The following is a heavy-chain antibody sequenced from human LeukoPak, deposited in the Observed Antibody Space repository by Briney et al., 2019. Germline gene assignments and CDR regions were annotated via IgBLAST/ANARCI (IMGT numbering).Heavy chain of an antibody. V-gene: IGHV3-74*01. Sequence: GGSLRLSCAASGFTFSSYWMHWVRQAPGKGLVWVSRMNSDGSSTTYADSVKGRFTISRDNAKNALYLQMSSLRAEDTAVYHCAREAFNYGDHYFDYWGQGTLVTVSS. CDR3: AREAFNYGDHYFDY. J-gene: IGHJ4*02. CDR1: GFTFSSYW. CDR2: MNSDGSST. D-gene: IGHD4-17*01.